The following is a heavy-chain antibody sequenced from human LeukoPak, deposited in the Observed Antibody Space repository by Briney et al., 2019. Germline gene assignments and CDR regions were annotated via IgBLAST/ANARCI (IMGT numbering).Heavy chain of an antibody. J-gene: IGHJ6*03. Sequence: SQTLSLTCTVSGGSISSGSYYWSWIRQPAGKELEWIGRIYTSGSTNYNPSLKSRVTISVDRSKNQFSLKLSSVTAADTAVYYCARGFEGIAVAGTSSDYYYYYMDVWGKGTTVTVSS. CDR2: IYTSGST. CDR3: ARGFEGIAVAGTSSDYYYYYMDV. CDR1: GGSISSGSYY. V-gene: IGHV4-61*02. D-gene: IGHD6-19*01.